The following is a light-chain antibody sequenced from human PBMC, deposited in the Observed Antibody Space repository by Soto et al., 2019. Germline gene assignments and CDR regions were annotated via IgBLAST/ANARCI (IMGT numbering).Light chain of an antibody. CDR1: SSNIGAGRD. CDR2: GNS. J-gene: IGLJ1*01. V-gene: IGLV1-40*01. CDR3: QSYGTGLSGLYV. Sequence: QSVLTQSPSVSGAPGQRVTISCTGSSSNIGAGRDVHWYQQLPGTAPKLLIYGNSNRPSGVPDRFSVSKSGASASLAISGLRAEDEGDYFCQSYGTGLSGLYVFGTGTKVTVL.